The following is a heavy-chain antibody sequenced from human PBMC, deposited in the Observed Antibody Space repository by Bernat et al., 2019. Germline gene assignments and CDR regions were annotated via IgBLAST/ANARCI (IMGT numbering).Heavy chain of an antibody. CDR1: GFSLNTSGLC. CDR3: ARISPTYQYDSSDTPRECYFDY. J-gene: IGHJ4*02. Sequence: QVTLRESGPALVKPTQTLTLTCTFSGFSLNTSGLCVSWLRQPPGKALEWLARIDWDDDQYYSTSLKTRLTISKDNSKNQVVLTMTNMDPMDTATYYCARISPTYQYDSSDTPRECYFDYWGQGILVTVSS. CDR2: IDWDDDQ. D-gene: IGHD3-22*01. V-gene: IGHV2-70*15.